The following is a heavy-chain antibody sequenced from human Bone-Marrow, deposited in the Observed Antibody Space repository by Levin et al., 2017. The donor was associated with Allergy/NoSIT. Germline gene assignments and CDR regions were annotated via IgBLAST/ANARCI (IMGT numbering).Heavy chain of an antibody. J-gene: IGHJ4*02. D-gene: IGHD3-3*01. V-gene: IGHV3-21*01. CDR1: GITFSSYS. CDR2: ISSDSTDI. Sequence: PGGSLRLSCIVSGITFSSYSLHWVRQAPGKGLEWVSSISSDSTDINYAGSVKGRFSVSRDNAKNSLFLQMDSLRADDAAMYHCARGRFLQWSHSIDFWGQGTLVTVAS. CDR3: ARGRFLQWSHSIDF.